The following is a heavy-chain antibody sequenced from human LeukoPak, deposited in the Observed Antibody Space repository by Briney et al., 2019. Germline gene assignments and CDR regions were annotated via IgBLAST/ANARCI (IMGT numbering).Heavy chain of an antibody. J-gene: IGHJ4*02. D-gene: IGHD7-27*01. CDR3: ARGANWGSPGIDY. V-gene: IGHV3-21*01. CDR2: ISSSSSYI. CDR1: GFTFSSYW. Sequence: GGSLRLSCAASGFTFSSYWVNWVRQAPGKGLEWVSSISSSSSYIYYADSVKGRFTISRDNAKNSLYLQMNSLRAEDTAVYYCARGANWGSPGIDYWGQGTLVTVSS.